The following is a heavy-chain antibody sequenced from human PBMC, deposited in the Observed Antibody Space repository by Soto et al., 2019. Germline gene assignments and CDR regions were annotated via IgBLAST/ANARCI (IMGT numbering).Heavy chain of an antibody. CDR3: ARARPSLKPGVGGDGFDV. CDR2: VHHTGST. Sequence: QVQLQESGPGLVKPSGTLSLTCAVSSGSISSTNWWSWVRQSSGRGQERIGEVHHTGSTNYNPSLKSRVTVSVAKSRDQSAVRLNFVTAGDTSVDFCARARPSLKPGVGGDGFDVWGQGTEVTV. V-gene: IGHV4-4*02. D-gene: IGHD2-15*01. CDR1: SGSISSTNW. J-gene: IGHJ3*01.